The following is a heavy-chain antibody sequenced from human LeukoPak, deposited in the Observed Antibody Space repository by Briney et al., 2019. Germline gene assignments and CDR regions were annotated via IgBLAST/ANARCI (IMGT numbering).Heavy chain of an antibody. CDR3: VKGGWVTVSDI. CDR2: ISDSGVTT. CDR1: GFTFSSYA. V-gene: IGHV3-23*01. J-gene: IGHJ3*02. Sequence: GGSLRLSCEASGFTFSSYAMNWVRQAPGKGLEWLASISDSGVTTNYADSAMGRFTISRENSKNTLYLQMSSLTADDTAVYYCVKGGWVTVSDIWGQGTMVTVSS. D-gene: IGHD2-21*02.